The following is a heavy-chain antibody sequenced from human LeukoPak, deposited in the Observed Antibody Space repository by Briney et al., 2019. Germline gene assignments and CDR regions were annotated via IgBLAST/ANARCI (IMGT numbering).Heavy chain of an antibody. Sequence: PGGSLRLSCAASGFTFDDYAMPWVRQAPGKGLEWVSGISWNSGSIGYADSVKGRFTISRDNAKNSLYLQMNSLRAEDTALYYCAKGPTYYYDSSGSMDYWGQGTLVTVSS. D-gene: IGHD3-22*01. J-gene: IGHJ4*02. CDR3: AKGPTYYYDSSGSMDY. CDR1: GFTFDDYA. CDR2: ISWNSGSI. V-gene: IGHV3-9*01.